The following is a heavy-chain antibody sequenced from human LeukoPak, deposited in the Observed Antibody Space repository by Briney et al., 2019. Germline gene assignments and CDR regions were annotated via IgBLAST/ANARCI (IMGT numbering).Heavy chain of an antibody. Sequence: MRPCWAAAGLGITRYWMSWLRQAPGKGLEWVANINQGGNTVNYVDSVKGRVSISRDNANNALFLQMHSLRFEDTAIYYCATTFPYCGDGTCKLGGQGAQVTVSS. CDR2: INQGGNTV. CDR1: GLGITRYW. V-gene: IGHV3-7*01. J-gene: IGHJ4*02. CDR3: ATTFPYCGDGTCKL. D-gene: IGHD2-15*01.